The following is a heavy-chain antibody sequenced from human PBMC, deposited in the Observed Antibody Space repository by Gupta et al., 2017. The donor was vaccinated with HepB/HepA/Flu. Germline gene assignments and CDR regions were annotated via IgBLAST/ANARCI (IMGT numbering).Heavy chain of an antibody. D-gene: IGHD6-19*01. J-gene: IGHJ4*02. CDR2: ISDDASLK. CDR1: GFTFTRPG. Sequence: QVQLVDSGGGVVKPGTSLRLCCAASGFTFTRPGMHWVRQAPGKRLEWVAFISDDASLKNYVDSVKGRFIISRDNSKNTLYLHMNSLTTEDTAVYYCAKGCTAMAFYYWGQGTLVTVSS. V-gene: IGHV3-30*18. CDR3: AKGCTAMAFYY.